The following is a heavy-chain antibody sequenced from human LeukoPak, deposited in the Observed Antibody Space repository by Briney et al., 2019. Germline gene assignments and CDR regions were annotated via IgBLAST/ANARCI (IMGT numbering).Heavy chain of an antibody. J-gene: IGHJ4*02. V-gene: IGHV1-18*01. Sequence: ASVKVSCKASGYTFTSSSINWVRQAPGQGLEWMGWISGYNGNRNYAQKLQGRVSMTTDTSTSTAYIELRSLRPDDTAVYYCAREYRDYYNSSGYYLDYWGQGTLVTVSS. D-gene: IGHD3-22*01. CDR3: AREYRDYYNSSGYYLDY. CDR2: ISGYNGNR. CDR1: GYTFTSSS.